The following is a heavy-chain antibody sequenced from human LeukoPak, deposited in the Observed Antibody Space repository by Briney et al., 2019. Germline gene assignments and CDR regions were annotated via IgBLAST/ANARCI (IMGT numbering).Heavy chain of an antibody. J-gene: IGHJ5*02. CDR3: ARYIAAAVHFDP. CDR1: CGSISSYY. V-gene: IGHV4-59*01. D-gene: IGHD6-13*01. Sequence: PSETLALTCTVSCGSISSYYWSWIRQPPGKGLEWIGYIYYSGSTNYNPSLKSRVTISVDTSKNQFSLKLSSVTAADTAVYYCARYIAAAVHFDPWGQGTLVTVSS. CDR2: IYYSGST.